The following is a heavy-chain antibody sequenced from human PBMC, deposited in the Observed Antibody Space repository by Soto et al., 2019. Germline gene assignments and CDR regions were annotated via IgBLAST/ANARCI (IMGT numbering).Heavy chain of an antibody. CDR3: AKDIGGYGNYYFVY. D-gene: IGHD5-12*01. J-gene: IGHJ4*02. V-gene: IGHV3-13*05. CDR1: GFTISNYD. CDR2: IGAAADP. Sequence: PGRSLRLSCAASGFTISNYDIHWVRQATGNGLECISAIGAAADPYYPGSVEGRFAISSEKPRKALYLQMNSLRPGDTAVYYCAKDIGGYGNYYFVYLGQGTLVTVSS.